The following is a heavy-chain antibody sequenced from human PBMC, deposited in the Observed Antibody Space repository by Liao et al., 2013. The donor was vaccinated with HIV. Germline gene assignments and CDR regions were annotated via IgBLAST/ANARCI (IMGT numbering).Heavy chain of an antibody. V-gene: IGHV4-30-4*08. CDR1: GGSISSADDY. D-gene: IGHD2-15*01. CDR3: AREAAGDACNI. J-gene: IGHJ3*02. CDR2: IYYRGNT. Sequence: QVQLQESGPGLVKPSQTLSLTCTVSGGSISSADDYWSWIRQPPGKGLEWIGYIYYRGNTYYNPSLKSRVTISVDTSKNQFSLKLSSVTAADTAVYYCAREAAGDACNIWGQGTMVTVSS.